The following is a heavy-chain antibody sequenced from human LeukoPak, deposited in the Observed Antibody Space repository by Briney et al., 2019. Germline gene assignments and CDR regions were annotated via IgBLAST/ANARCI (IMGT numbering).Heavy chain of an antibody. CDR2: IIYSGGAT. V-gene: IGHV3-23*01. CDR1: GFTFSRTA. Sequence: GGSLRLSCAASGFTFSRTAMTWVRQGPGTGLEFVASIIYSGGATYYADSVKGRFTISRDNSKNTLYLQMNSLRAEDTALYYCAKDGLYYDGSEHVYYFDSWGQGTLVTVSS. D-gene: IGHD3-22*01. J-gene: IGHJ4*02. CDR3: AKDGLYYDGSEHVYYFDS.